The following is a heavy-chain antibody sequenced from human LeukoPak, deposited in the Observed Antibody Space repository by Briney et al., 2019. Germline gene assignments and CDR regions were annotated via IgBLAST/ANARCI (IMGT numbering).Heavy chain of an antibody. D-gene: IGHD2-2*01. J-gene: IGHJ4*02. CDR1: GFTFSDFY. Sequence: PGGSLRLSCAASGFTFSDFYMSWIRQAPGKGLEWISYISSSGSSIYYADSVRGRFTISRDNAKNSLYLQMNTLRAEDTAVYYCARDLGTSSEDWWDYWGQGTLVTVSS. CDR3: ARDLGTSSEDWWDY. V-gene: IGHV3-11*01. CDR2: ISSSGSSI.